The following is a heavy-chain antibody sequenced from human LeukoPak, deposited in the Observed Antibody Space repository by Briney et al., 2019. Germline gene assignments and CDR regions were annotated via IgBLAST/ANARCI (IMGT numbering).Heavy chain of an antibody. CDR1: GGTFSNYA. Sequence: SVKVSCKASGGTFSNYAISWVRQAPGQGLEWMGGIIPIFGTTIYARNFQDRVTITADESTGTTYMDLSSLRSEDTAVYYCARDAYYYGDVEFSYYTYYMDVWGKGTPVTVSS. J-gene: IGHJ6*03. CDR3: ARDAYYYGDVEFSYYTYYMDV. CDR2: IIPIFGTT. V-gene: IGHV1-69*01. D-gene: IGHD3-16*01.